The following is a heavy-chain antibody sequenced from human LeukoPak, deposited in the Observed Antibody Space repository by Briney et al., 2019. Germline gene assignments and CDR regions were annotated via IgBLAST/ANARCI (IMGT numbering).Heavy chain of an antibody. Sequence: PSETLSLTCTVSGGSISGYYWSWIRQPPGQGLEWIAYIHSNGYTNYNPSLKSRVTISVDTSNNQFSLKVTSVTAADTAMYYCAKREGPRGGGYDYFAPWGQETRVTVS. J-gene: IGHJ5*02. CDR3: AKREGPRGGGYDYFAP. D-gene: IGHD5-12*01. CDR2: IHSNGYT. V-gene: IGHV4-4*09. CDR1: GGSISGYY.